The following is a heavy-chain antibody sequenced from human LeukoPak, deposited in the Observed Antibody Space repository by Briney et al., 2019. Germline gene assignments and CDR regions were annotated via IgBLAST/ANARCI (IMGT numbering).Heavy chain of an antibody. CDR2: ISTSSIYI. J-gene: IGHJ3*02. Sequence: GRSLRLSCTASGFTFNDYAMSWVRQAPGKGLEWVSSISTSSIYIYYADSMKGRFTISRDNAKNSLYLQMNSLRAEDTAVYYCARGHGVVPASDDPFDIWGQGTMVTVSS. CDR3: ARGHGVVPASDDPFDI. CDR1: GFTFNDYA. V-gene: IGHV3-21*01. D-gene: IGHD2-2*01.